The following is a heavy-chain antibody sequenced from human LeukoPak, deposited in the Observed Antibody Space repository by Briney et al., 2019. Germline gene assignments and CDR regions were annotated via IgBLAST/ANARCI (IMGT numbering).Heavy chain of an antibody. CDR3: ARAYGSGSYTLLFFDY. CDR1: GYSFAGYY. CDR2: INPKIGGT. J-gene: IGHJ4*02. Sequence: ASVKVSCKASGYSFAGYYMHWVRQAPGQGLEWMGWINPKIGGTNYAQKFQGRVTMTRDTSTSTVYMELSSLRSEDTAVYYCARAYGSGSYTLLFFDYWGQGTLVTVSS. D-gene: IGHD3-10*01. V-gene: IGHV1-2*02.